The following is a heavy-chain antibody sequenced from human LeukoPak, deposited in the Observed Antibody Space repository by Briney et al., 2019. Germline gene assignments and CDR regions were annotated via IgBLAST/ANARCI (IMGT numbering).Heavy chain of an antibody. CDR2: INAGNGNT. Sequence: ASVKVSCKASGYTFTSYVMHWVRQAPGQRLEWMGWINAGNGNTKYSQKFQGRVTITRDTSASTAYMELSSLRSEDTAVYYCARPYCTNGVCFGWFGPWGQGTLVTVSS. J-gene: IGHJ5*02. CDR3: ARPYCTNGVCFGWFGP. D-gene: IGHD2-8*01. V-gene: IGHV1-3*01. CDR1: GYTFTSYV.